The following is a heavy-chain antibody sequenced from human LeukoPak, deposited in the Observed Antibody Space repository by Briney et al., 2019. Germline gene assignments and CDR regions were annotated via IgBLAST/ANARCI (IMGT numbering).Heavy chain of an antibody. CDR2: ISSSSSYI. CDR1: GFTFSSYS. Sequence: PGGSLRLSCAASGFTFSSYSMNWVRQAPGKGLEWVSSISSSSSYIYYADSVKGRFTISRDNAKNSLYLQMNSPRAEDTAVYYCATPLDYYDSSGYHQGGDWGQGTLVTVSS. CDR3: ATPLDYYDSSGYHQGGD. D-gene: IGHD3-22*01. J-gene: IGHJ4*02. V-gene: IGHV3-21*04.